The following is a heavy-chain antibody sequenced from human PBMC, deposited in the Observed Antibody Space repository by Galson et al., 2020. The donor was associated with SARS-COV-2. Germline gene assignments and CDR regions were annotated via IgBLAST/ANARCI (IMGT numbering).Heavy chain of an antibody. CDR1: GYTFTSYG. D-gene: IGHD1-26*01. CDR3: ARRWELLGDYYGMDV. Sequence: ASVKVSCKASGYTFTSYGISWVRQAPGQGLEWMGWISAYKGNTNYAQKLQGRVTMTTDTSTSTAYMELRSLRSDDTAVYYCARRWELLGDYYGMDVWGQGTTVTVSS. CDR2: ISAYKGNT. V-gene: IGHV1-18*01. J-gene: IGHJ6*02.